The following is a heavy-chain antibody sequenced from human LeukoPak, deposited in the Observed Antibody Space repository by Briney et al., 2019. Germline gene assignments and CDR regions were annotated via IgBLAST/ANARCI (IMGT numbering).Heavy chain of an antibody. CDR3: AMGAIVATIDY. V-gene: IGHV3-66*01. Sequence: PGGSLRLSCAASGLTVSSNYMSWVRQAPGKGLEWVSLIYSGSSTYYADSVKGRFTISRDKSKNTLYLQMSSLRVEYTAVYYCAMGAIVATIDYWGQGTLVTVSS. J-gene: IGHJ4*02. CDR2: IYSGSST. D-gene: IGHD5-12*01. CDR1: GLTVSSNY.